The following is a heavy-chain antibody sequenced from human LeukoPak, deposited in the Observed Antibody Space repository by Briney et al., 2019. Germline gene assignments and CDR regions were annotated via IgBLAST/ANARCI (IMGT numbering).Heavy chain of an antibody. D-gene: IGHD4-17*01. Sequence: SETLSLTCTVSGASISSGRNYWGWVRQSTGKGLEWIASVYFSGSSQYNPSLVSRAFISVDSSKNQVSLRLDSVTAADSAVYHCARHLSRTTTAHYFDLWGQGTLVTVSS. CDR1: GASISSGRNY. V-gene: IGHV4-39*01. J-gene: IGHJ4*02. CDR3: ARHLSRTTTAHYFDL. CDR2: VYFSGSS.